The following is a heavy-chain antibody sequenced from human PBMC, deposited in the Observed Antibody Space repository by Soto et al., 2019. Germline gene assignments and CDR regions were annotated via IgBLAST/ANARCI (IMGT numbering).Heavy chain of an antibody. CDR3: ASAGYDSSGYLLTVFDY. J-gene: IGHJ4*02. CDR2: IYYSGST. D-gene: IGHD3-22*01. V-gene: IGHV4-31*03. Sequence: PSETLSLTCTVSGGSISSGGYYWSWTRQHPGKGLEWIGYIYYSGSTYYNPSLKSRVTISVDTSKDQFSLKLSSVTAADTAVYYCASAGYDSSGYLLTVFDYWGQGTLVTVSS. CDR1: GGSISSGGYY.